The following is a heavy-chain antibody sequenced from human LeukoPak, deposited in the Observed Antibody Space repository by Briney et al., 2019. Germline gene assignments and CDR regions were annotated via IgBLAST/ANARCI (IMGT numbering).Heavy chain of an antibody. D-gene: IGHD4-23*01. V-gene: IGHV4-38-2*02. CDR3: ARDSYGGNPTNWFDP. CDR2: IYHSGST. Sequence: PSETLSLTCTVSGYPISSGYYWGWIRQPPGKGLEWIGSIYHSGSTYYNPSLKSRVTISVDTSKNQFSLKLSSVTAADTAVYYCARDSYGGNPTNWFDPWGQGTLVTVSS. J-gene: IGHJ5*02. CDR1: GYPISSGYY.